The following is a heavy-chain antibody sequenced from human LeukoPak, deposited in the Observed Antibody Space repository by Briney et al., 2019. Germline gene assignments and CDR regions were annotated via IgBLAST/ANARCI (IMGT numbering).Heavy chain of an antibody. V-gene: IGHV1-2*02. J-gene: IGHJ4*02. Sequence: ASVKVSCKASGHTFTGYYMHWVRQAPGQGLEWMGWINPNSGGTNYAQKFQGRVTMTRDTSISTAYMELSRLRSDDTAVYYCARDWGWGSSTSALDYWGQGTLVTVSS. CDR2: INPNSGGT. CDR1: GHTFTGYY. D-gene: IGHD3-16*01. CDR3: ARDWGWGSSTSALDY.